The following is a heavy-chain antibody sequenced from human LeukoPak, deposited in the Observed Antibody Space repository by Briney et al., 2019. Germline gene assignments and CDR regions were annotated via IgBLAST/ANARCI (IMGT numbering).Heavy chain of an antibody. CDR1: GFTFSSYG. CDR3: AREPLARAVAP. J-gene: IGHJ5*02. CDR2: SRNKANSYTT. D-gene: IGHD6-19*01. V-gene: IGHV3-72*01. Sequence: PGGSLRLSCAASGFTFSSYGMHWVRQAPGKGLEWVGRSRNKANSYTTEYAASVKDRFTISRDDSKNSLYLQMNSLKTEDTAVYYCAREPLARAVAPWGQGTLVTVSS.